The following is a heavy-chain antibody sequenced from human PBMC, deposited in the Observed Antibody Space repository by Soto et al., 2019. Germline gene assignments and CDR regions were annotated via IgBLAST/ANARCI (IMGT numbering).Heavy chain of an antibody. CDR3: GHRTVLEAFNI. D-gene: IGHD3-3*02. V-gene: IGHV2-5*02. Sequence: QITLKESGPTLVKPTQTLTLTCTFSAFSLSTSGVGVGWMRQPPGKALEWLALIYWDNDKRYSPSLKSRPTITKETFKHHVVLTMTNMDPVDTATYCCGHRTVLEAFNIWGQVTMVTVSS. CDR1: AFSLSTSGVG. CDR2: IYWDNDK. J-gene: IGHJ3*02.